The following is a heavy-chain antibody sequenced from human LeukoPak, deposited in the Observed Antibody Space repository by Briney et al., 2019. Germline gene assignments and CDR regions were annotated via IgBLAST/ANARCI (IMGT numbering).Heavy chain of an antibody. J-gene: IGHJ3*02. V-gene: IGHV1-8*01. CDR2: MNPNSGNT. CDR1: GYTFTSYD. Sequence: ASVKVSCKASGYTFTSYDINWVRQATGQGLEWMGWMNPNSGNTGYAQKFQGRVTMTRNTSISTAYMGLSSLRSEDTAVYYCARGLSAGAAFDIWGQGTMVTVSS. D-gene: IGHD2/OR15-2a*01. CDR3: ARGLSAGAAFDI.